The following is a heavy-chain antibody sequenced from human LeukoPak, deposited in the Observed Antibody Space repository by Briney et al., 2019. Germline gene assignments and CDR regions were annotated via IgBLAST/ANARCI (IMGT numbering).Heavy chain of an antibody. CDR3: ARAPYNWNDYAFDI. CDR2: ICYSGST. D-gene: IGHD1-20*01. Sequence: SETLSLTCTVSGDSISHSYWSWIRQPPGKGLEWIGYICYSGSTDYNPSLKSRVTILVDTSKNQFSLKLSSVTAADTAVYYCARAPYNWNDYAFDIWGQGTMVTVSP. J-gene: IGHJ3*02. V-gene: IGHV4-59*08. CDR1: GDSISHSY.